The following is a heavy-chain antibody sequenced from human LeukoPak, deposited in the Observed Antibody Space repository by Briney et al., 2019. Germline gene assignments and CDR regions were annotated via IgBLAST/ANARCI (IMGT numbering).Heavy chain of an antibody. CDR2: INPNSGGT. V-gene: IGHV1-2*02. D-gene: IGHD3-22*01. J-gene: IGHJ3*02. CDR1: GYTFTGYY. Sequence: ASVKVSCKASGYTFTGYYMHWVRPAPGQGLEWMGWINPNSGGTNYAQKFQGRVTMTRDTSISTAYMELSRLRSDDTAVYYCASIGPYYYDSSGSLDAFDIWGQGTMVTVSS. CDR3: ASIGPYYYDSSGSLDAFDI.